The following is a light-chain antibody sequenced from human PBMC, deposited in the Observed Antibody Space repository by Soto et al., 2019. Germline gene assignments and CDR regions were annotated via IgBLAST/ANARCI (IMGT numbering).Light chain of an antibody. CDR1: SSDVGGYKS. CDR2: DVS. J-gene: IGLJ1*01. Sequence: QSVLTQRRSVSGSPGQSVTVSCIGTSSDVGGYKSVSWYQQYPGKAPKLMIYDVSERPSGVPNRFSGSKSGNTASLTISGLQAEDEADYYCCSYVGSYSYVFGTGTKVTVL. V-gene: IGLV2-11*01. CDR3: CSYVGSYSYV.